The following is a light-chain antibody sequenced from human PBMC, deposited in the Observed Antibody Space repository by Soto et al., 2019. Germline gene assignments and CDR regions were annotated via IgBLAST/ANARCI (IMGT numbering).Light chain of an antibody. V-gene: IGLV2-11*01. J-gene: IGLJ1*01. CDR3: CSYTGRDTLYF. Sequence: QSSLTQPRSVSGSPGQSVTISCTGTSTDVGGYNYVSWYQQHPAKVPKLMLYDVSKRRSGVPDLFSGSKSGNTASLTISGLQAEDEAEYYCCSYTGRDTLYFFGSGTKVTVL. CDR2: DVS. CDR1: STDVGGYNY.